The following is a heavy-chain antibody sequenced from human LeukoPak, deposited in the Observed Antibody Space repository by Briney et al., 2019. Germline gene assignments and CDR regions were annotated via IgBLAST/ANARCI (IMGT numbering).Heavy chain of an antibody. V-gene: IGHV4-39*01. CDR2: IYYSGST. CDR1: GGSISSSSYY. D-gene: IGHD6-19*01. Sequence: SETLSLTCTVSGGSISSSSYYWGWIRQPPGKGLEWIGSIYYSGSTYYNPSLKSRVTISVDTSKNQFSLKLSSVTAADTAVYYCARLSYSSGWYYFDYWAREPWSPSPQ. CDR3: ARLSYSSGWYYFDY. J-gene: IGHJ4*02.